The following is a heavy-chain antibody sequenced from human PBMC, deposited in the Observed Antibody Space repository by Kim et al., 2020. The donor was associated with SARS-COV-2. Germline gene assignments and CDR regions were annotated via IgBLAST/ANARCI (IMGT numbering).Heavy chain of an antibody. V-gene: IGHV3-7*04. J-gene: IGHJ4*02. Sequence: YYINSWKGRFTISRDMATNSLLLQMNSVKAEDTAMYYCARGEWKSSYQFDYWGQGTLVTVSS. D-gene: IGHD1-1*01. CDR3: ARGEWKSSYQFDY.